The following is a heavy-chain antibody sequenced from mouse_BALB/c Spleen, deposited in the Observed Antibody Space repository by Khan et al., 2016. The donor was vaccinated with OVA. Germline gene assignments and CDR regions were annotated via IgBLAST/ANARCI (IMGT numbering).Heavy chain of an antibody. CDR3: ARAGYGGFAY. Sequence: QVQLQQPGPDLVKPGASVKMSCKASGYTFTDFLISWVKQRPGQGLEWIGEIYPGSGYTYYNEKFRGKAILTSDKSSNTAYMQLNRLTSEASAVYSCARAGYGGFAYWGQGALVTVSA. D-gene: IGHD3-2*02. V-gene: IGHV1-77*01. CDR2: IYPGSGYT. CDR1: GYTFTDFL. J-gene: IGHJ3*01.